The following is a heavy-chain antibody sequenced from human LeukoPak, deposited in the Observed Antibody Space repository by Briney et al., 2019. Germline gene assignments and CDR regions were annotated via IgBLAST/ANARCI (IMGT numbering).Heavy chain of an antibody. CDR2: IYPSGGST. V-gene: IGHV1-46*01. D-gene: IGHD1-26*01. CDR3: ARVWEGRFDY. CDR1: VYTFTSYY. Sequence: GASVKVSCKASVYTFTSYYMHWVRQAPGQGLEWMGIIYPSGGSTSYAQKFQGRVTMTRDMSTRTVYMELRSRRSDETAVYYWARVWEGRFDYWGQGALGTVSS. J-gene: IGHJ4*02.